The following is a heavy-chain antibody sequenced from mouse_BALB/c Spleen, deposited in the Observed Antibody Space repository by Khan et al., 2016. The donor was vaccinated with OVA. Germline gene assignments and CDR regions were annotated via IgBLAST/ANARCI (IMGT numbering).Heavy chain of an antibody. Sequence: QMQLEESGPELVKPGASVKMSCKASGYTFTYYVITWVKQRTGQGLEWIGEIYPGSDNAYYNERFKGKATLTADKSSNTTHMQLSSLTSEDSAVYFCARGDGYYVYFDYWGQGITLTVSS. D-gene: IGHD2-3*01. CDR3: ARGDGYYVYFDY. CDR2: IYPGSDNA. V-gene: IGHV1-81*01. CDR1: GYTFTYYV. J-gene: IGHJ2*01.